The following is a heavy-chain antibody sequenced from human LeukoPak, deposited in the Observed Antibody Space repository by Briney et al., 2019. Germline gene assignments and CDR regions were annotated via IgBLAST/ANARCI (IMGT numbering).Heavy chain of an antibody. V-gene: IGHV3-7*01. CDR2: INPDGNEK. Sequence: GGSLRLSCEVSGFTFTIHWMSWVRQAPGKGLEWVAKINPDGNEKSYVDSVKGRFTISRDNAKNSLYLQMNNLRAEDTAMYYCARDLAGHYYGSGSSFDYWGQGTLVTVSS. CDR3: ARDLAGHYYGSGSSFDY. D-gene: IGHD3-10*01. CDR1: GFTFTIHW. J-gene: IGHJ4*02.